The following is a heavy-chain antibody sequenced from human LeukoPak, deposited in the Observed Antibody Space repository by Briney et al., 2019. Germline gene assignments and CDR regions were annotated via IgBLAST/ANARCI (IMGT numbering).Heavy chain of an antibody. J-gene: IGHJ4*02. Sequence: SETLSLTCAVYGGSFSDYHWSWIRQPPGKGLEWIGEISHSGSTNYNPSLKSRVTISADTSKNQFSLKLSSVTAADTAVYYCARGDTAMANPYYFDYWGQGTLVTVSS. CDR1: GGSFSDYH. V-gene: IGHV4-34*01. CDR2: ISHSGST. D-gene: IGHD5-18*01. CDR3: ARGDTAMANPYYFDY.